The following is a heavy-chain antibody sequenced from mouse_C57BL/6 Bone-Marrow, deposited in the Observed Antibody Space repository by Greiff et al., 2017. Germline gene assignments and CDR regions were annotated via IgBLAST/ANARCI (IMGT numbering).Heavy chain of an antibody. J-gene: IGHJ1*03. V-gene: IGHV1-64*01. Sequence: VQLKESGAELVKPGASVKLSCKASGYTFTSYWMHWVKQRPGQGLEWIGMIHPNSGSTNYNEKFTSKATLTVDKSSSTAYMQLSSMTSEDSAVYYCASYYGNSYWYFDVWGTGTTVTVSS. CDR2: IHPNSGST. D-gene: IGHD2-1*01. CDR3: ASYYGNSYWYFDV. CDR1: GYTFTSYW.